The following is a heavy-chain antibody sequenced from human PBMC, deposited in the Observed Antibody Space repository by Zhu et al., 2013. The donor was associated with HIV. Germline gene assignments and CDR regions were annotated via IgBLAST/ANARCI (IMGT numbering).Heavy chain of an antibody. CDR1: GYSFTGFY. Sequence: QVQLVQSGAEVKKPGASVKVSCQTSGYSFTGFYLHWVRQAPGQGPQWMGWIHPVSGDTQFGQKFQGRVTMARDTSISTVYMEMRSLRSEDTGLYYCARGAMTWRAAFDVWGQGAMVIVSS. CDR3: ARGAMTWRAAFDV. J-gene: IGHJ3*01. CDR2: IHPVSGDT. V-gene: IGHV1-2*02.